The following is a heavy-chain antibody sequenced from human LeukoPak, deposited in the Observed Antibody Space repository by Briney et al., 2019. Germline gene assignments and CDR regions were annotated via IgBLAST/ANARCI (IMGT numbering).Heavy chain of an antibody. Sequence: SETLSLTCAVSGGSISSSNWWSWVRQPPGKGLEWIGEIYHSGSTNYNPSLKSRVTISVDKSKNQFSLKLSSVTAADTAVYYCARASSNILGLGYCSGGSCYGGVYYYYMDVWGKGTTVTVSS. J-gene: IGHJ6*03. CDR1: GGSISSSNW. CDR2: IYHSGST. V-gene: IGHV4-4*02. CDR3: ARASSNILGLGYCSGGSCYGGVYYYYMDV. D-gene: IGHD2-15*01.